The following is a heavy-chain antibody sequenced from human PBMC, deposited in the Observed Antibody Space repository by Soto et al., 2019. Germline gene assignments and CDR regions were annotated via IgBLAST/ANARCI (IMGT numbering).Heavy chain of an antibody. CDR3: ARIAVAGTFKLDY. J-gene: IGHJ4*02. V-gene: IGHV4-4*02. CDR1: GGSISSSNW. D-gene: IGHD6-19*01. Sequence: SETLSLTCAVSGGSISSSNWWSWVRQPPGKGLEWIGEIYHSGSTNYNPSLKSRVTISVDKSKNQFSLKLSSVTAADTAVYYCARIAVAGTFKLDYWGQGTLVTVSS. CDR2: IYHSGST.